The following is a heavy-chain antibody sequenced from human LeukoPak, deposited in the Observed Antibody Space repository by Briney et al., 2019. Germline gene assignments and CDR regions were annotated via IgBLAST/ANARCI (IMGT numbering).Heavy chain of an antibody. Sequence: SETLSLTCAVYGGSFRGYYWSWIRQPPGKGLEWIGEINHSGSTNYNPSLKSRVTISVDTSKNQFSLKLSSVTAADTAVYYCARGVKAAAGPHFDYWGQGTLVTVSS. J-gene: IGHJ4*02. D-gene: IGHD6-13*01. CDR1: GGSFRGYY. CDR3: ARGVKAAAGPHFDY. V-gene: IGHV4-34*01. CDR2: INHSGST.